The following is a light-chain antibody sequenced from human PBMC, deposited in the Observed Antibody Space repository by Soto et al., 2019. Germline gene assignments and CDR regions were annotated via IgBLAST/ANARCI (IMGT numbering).Light chain of an antibody. CDR3: QQYGTSPLT. J-gene: IGKJ4*01. CDR1: QSVNNDY. CDR2: GAS. Sequence: ETVLTQSPGTLSLSPGERATLSCRASQSVNNDYLAWYQQRPGLAPRLLIFGASGRATGIPDRFSGSGSGTDFTLTISRLETEDFAIYYCQQYGTSPLTFGGGTKVDIK. V-gene: IGKV3-20*01.